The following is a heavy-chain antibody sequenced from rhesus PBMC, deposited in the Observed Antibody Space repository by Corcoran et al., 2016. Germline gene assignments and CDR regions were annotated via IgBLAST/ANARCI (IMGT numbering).Heavy chain of an antibody. V-gene: IGHV4S2*01. J-gene: IGHJ3*01. CDR1: GASISSNY. CDR2: IYGSGGRT. Sequence: QVQLQESGPGLVKPSETLPLTCAASGASISSNYWSWLRQAPGKGLEWVGRIYGSGGRTDSNPHLKMRVTISIDPSKNQFSLKLSSVTAADTAVYYCARDGGYSWNEGDAFDFWGQGLRVTVSS. D-gene: IGHD1-14*01. CDR3: ARDGGYSWNEGDAFDF.